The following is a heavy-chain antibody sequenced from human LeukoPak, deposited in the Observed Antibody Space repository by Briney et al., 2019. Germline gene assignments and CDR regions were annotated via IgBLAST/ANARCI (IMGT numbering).Heavy chain of an antibody. J-gene: IGHJ6*03. CDR1: GYTFTSCY. CDR2: INPSGGST. CDR3: ARALYDFSSSYYYYYMDV. D-gene: IGHD3-3*01. Sequence: ASVKVSCKASGYTFTSCYLHWVRQAPGQGLEWMGIINPSGGSTSYAQKFQGRVTMTRDMSTSTVYMELSSLRSEDTAVYYCARALYDFSSSYYYYYMDVWGKGTTVTVSS. V-gene: IGHV1-46*01.